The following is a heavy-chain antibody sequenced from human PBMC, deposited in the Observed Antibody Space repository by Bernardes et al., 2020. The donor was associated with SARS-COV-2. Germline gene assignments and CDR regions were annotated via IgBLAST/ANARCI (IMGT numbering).Heavy chain of an antibody. V-gene: IGHV4-4*02. CDR1: GGSISSSTNW. CDR3: ARGSRGYAYDY. J-gene: IGHJ4*02. D-gene: IGHD5-18*01. CDR2: IYYSGNT. Sequence: SETLSLTCSVSGGSISSSTNWWSWVRQPPGKGLEWIGEIYYSGNTNYNPSVKNRVTILVDKSKNQFSLSLSSVTAADTAIYYCARGSRGYAYDYWCQGTLVTVSS.